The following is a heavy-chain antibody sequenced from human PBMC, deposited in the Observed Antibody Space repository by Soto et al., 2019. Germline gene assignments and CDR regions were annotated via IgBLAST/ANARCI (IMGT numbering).Heavy chain of an antibody. J-gene: IGHJ4*02. CDR1: GFTVTDAW. Sequence: EVQLVESGGGLVKPGGSLRLSCTVSGFTVTDAWMTWVRQAPGKGPECVGRIKPKADGGATDYAAAVKGRFAISRDESANTLYLPMSSLKDEDTAVYYCTTGYLFRPGSFDCWGQGTLVTVSS. CDR3: TTGYLFRPGSFDC. CDR2: IKPKADGGAT. V-gene: IGHV3-15*07. D-gene: IGHD1-1*01.